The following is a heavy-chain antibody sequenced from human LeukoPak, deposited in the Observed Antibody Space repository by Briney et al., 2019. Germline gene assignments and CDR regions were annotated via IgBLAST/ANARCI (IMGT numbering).Heavy chain of an antibody. D-gene: IGHD4/OR15-4a*01. CDR1: GFTFSSYD. Sequence: GGSLRLSCAASGFTFSSYDIHWVRQATGKGLEWVSGIGTAGEIYYPGSVKGRFTISRDNSKNTLYLQMNSLRAEGTAVYYCARRAGAYSHPYDYWGQGTLVTVSS. CDR2: IGTAGEI. CDR3: ARRAGAYSHPYDY. V-gene: IGHV3-13*01. J-gene: IGHJ4*02.